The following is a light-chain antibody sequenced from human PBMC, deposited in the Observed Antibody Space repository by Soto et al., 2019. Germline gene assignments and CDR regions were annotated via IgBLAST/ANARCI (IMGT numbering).Light chain of an antibody. J-gene: IGLJ2*01. CDR2: EVS. Sequence: QSVLTQPASVSGSPGQSITISCTGTSSDVGNYNSVSWYQQHPGKAPKLMIYEVSNRPSRVSNRFSGSKSGNTASLTISGLQAEDEADYYCSSYTSSSTLVFGGGTKLTVL. CDR1: SSDVGNYNS. CDR3: SSYTSSSTLV. V-gene: IGLV2-14*01.